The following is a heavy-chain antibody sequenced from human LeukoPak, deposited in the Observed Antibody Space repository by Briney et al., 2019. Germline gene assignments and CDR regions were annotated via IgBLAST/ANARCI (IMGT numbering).Heavy chain of an antibody. CDR1: GFIFSSYG. V-gene: IGHV3-23*01. Sequence: GGSLRLSCAASGFIFSSYGMSWVRQAPGKGLEWVSAISGSGGNTNYADSVKGRFTISRDNSKNTLYLQMNSLRAEDTAVYYCAKVRDSSGWYTYFDYWGQGTPVTVSP. CDR3: AKVRDSSGWYTYFDY. J-gene: IGHJ4*02. CDR2: ISGSGGNT. D-gene: IGHD6-19*01.